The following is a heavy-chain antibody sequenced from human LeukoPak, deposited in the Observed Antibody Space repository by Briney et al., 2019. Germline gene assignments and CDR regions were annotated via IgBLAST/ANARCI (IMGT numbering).Heavy chain of an antibody. D-gene: IGHD5-24*01. V-gene: IGHV1-8*03. Sequence: ASVKVSCKASGYTFTSYDINWVRQATGQGLEWMGWMNPNSGNTGYAQKFQGRVTITRNTSISTAYMELSSLRSEATAVYYCAGDGEGQNWFDPWGQGTLVTVSS. CDR3: AGDGEGQNWFDP. CDR2: MNPNSGNT. CDR1: GYTFTSYD. J-gene: IGHJ5*02.